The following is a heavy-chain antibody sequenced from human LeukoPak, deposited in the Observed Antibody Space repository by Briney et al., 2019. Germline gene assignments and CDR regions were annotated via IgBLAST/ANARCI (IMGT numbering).Heavy chain of an antibody. CDR1: GFTFSSYG. D-gene: IGHD5-18*01. V-gene: IGHV3-33*01. CDR2: IWYDGSNK. J-gene: IGHJ4*02. Sequence: PGRSLRLSCAASGFTFSSYGMPWVRQAPGKGLEWVAVIWYDGSNKYYADSVKGRFTISRDNSKNTLYLQMNSLRAEDTAVYYCARAVDTAMVINYWGQGTLVTVSS. CDR3: ARAVDTAMVINY.